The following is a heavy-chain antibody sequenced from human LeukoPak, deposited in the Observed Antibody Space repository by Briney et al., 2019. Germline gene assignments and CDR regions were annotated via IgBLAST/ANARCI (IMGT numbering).Heavy chain of an antibody. Sequence: GGSLRLSCAASGFTFSTYGMSWVRQAPGKGLEWVSGISGSGGNTYYADSVKGRFTISRDNSKNTLYLQMNSLRAEDTAVYYCAKGGNYYRYFDYWGQGTLVTVSS. D-gene: IGHD1-26*01. J-gene: IGHJ4*02. V-gene: IGHV3-23*01. CDR3: AKGGNYYRYFDY. CDR2: ISGSGGNT. CDR1: GFTFSTYG.